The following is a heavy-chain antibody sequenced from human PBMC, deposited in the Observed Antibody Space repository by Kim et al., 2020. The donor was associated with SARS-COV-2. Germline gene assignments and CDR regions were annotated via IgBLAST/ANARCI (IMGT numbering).Heavy chain of an antibody. CDR3: ARERAFDI. J-gene: IGHJ3*02. CDR2: IYYSGST. V-gene: IGHV4-59*13. Sequence: SETLSLTCTVSGGSISSYYWSWIRQPPGKGLEWIGYIYYSGSTNYNPSLKSRVTISVDTSKNQFSLKLSSVTAADTAVYYCARERAFDIWGQGTMVTVSS. CDR1: GGSISSYY.